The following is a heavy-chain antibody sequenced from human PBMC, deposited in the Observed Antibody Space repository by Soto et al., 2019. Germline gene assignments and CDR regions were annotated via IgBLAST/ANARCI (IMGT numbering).Heavy chain of an antibody. CDR3: ARGLPGDVVVVAAHEEQTNWFDP. D-gene: IGHD2-15*01. Sequence: ASVKVSCKASGYTFTSYDINWVRQATGQGLEWMGWMNPNSGNTGYAQKFQGRVTMTRNTSISTAYMELSSLRSEDTAVYYCARGLPGDVVVVAAHEEQTNWFDPWGQGTLVTVSS. V-gene: IGHV1-8*01. CDR1: GYTFTSYD. J-gene: IGHJ5*02. CDR2: MNPNSGNT.